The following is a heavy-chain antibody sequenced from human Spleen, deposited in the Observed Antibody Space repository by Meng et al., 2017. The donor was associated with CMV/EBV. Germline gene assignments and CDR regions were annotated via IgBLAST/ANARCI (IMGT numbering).Heavy chain of an antibody. J-gene: IGHJ5*02. CDR3: ARAGDSNVGFDP. D-gene: IGHD4-11*01. CDR2: INPNSGGT. CDR1: GYTFTNYD. V-gene: IGHV1-2*02. Sequence: ASVKVSCKASGYTFTNYDFNWVRQAPGQGLEWMGWINPNSGGTNYAQKFQGRVTMTRDTSISTAYMELGSLRSDDTAVYYCARAGDSNVGFDPWGQGTLVTVSS.